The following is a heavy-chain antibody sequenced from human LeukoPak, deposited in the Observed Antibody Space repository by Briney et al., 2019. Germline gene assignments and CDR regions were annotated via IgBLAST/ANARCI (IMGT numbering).Heavy chain of an antibody. D-gene: IGHD1-26*01. V-gene: IGHV1-69*06. CDR1: GGTFSSYA. CDR3: ARTDSGSFSFDY. CDR2: ITPIFGTA. J-gene: IGHJ4*02. Sequence: SVKVSCKASGGTFSSYAIRWVRQAPGQGLEWMGRITPIFGTANYAQNFQDRVTITADKSTSTAYMELSSLRSEDTAVYYCARTDSGSFSFDYWGQGTLVTVSS.